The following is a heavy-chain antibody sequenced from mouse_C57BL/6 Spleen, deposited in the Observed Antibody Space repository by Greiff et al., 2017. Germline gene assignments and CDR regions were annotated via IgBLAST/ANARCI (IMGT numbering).Heavy chain of an antibody. CDR3: AKIPLPYYYGSSPYAMDY. D-gene: IGHD1-1*01. Sequence: QVQLQRSGPELVKPGASVKISCKASGYAFSSSWMNWVKQRPGKGLEWIGRIYPGDGDTNYNGKFKGKATLTADKSSSTAYMQLSSLTSEDSAVYFCAKIPLPYYYGSSPYAMDYWGQGTSVTVSS. V-gene: IGHV1-82*01. CDR2: IYPGDGDT. J-gene: IGHJ4*01. CDR1: GYAFSSSW.